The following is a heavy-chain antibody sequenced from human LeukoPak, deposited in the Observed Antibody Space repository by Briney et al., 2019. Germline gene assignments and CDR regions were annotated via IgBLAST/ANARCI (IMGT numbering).Heavy chain of an antibody. J-gene: IGHJ4*02. D-gene: IGHD3-9*01. V-gene: IGHV3-23*01. CDR2: ISGSGGST. CDR1: GFTFSGYA. Sequence: PGGSLRLSCAASGFTFSGYAMSWVRQAPVKGLEWVSAISGSGGSTYYADSVKGRFTISRDNSKNTLYLQMNSLRAEDTAVYYCAKVFDWLFPYYFDYWGQGTLVTVSS. CDR3: AKVFDWLFPYYFDY.